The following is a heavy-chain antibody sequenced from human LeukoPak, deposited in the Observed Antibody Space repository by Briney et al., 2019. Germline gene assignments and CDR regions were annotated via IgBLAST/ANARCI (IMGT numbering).Heavy chain of an antibody. D-gene: IGHD2-8*01. CDR1: GYTFTGHY. CDR2: INPNSGGT. Sequence: ASVKVSCKASGYTFTGHYMHWVRQAPGQGLEWMGWINPNSGGTNYAQKFQGRVTMTRDTSISTAYMELSRLRSDDTAVYYCARDHHCTNGVCYRIDYWGQGTLVTVSS. V-gene: IGHV1-2*02. J-gene: IGHJ4*02. CDR3: ARDHHCTNGVCYRIDY.